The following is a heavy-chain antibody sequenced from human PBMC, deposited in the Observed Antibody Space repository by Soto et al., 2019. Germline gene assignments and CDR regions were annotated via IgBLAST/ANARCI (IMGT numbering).Heavy chain of an antibody. Sequence: EVQLVESGGGLVQPGGSLRLSCAASGFTFSYYWMHWVRQAPGKGLVWVSRINGDGSRTSYADSVKGRFNMSRDNDENTMYIQMNSQRCEDMAVYYCATGNDSREVYPSYGMDVWGQGTTGTVSS. CDR3: ATGNDSREVYPSYGMDV. J-gene: IGHJ6*02. CDR1: GFTFSYYW. CDR2: INGDGSRT. V-gene: IGHV3-74*01. D-gene: IGHD4-4*01.